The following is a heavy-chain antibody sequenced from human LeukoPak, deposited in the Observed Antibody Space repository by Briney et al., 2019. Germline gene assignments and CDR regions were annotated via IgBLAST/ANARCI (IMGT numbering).Heavy chain of an antibody. D-gene: IGHD2-2*01. V-gene: IGHV1-2*02. Sequence: ASVKVSCKASGYTFTGYYMHWVRQAPGQGLEWMGWINPNSGGTNYAQKFQGRVTMTRDTSISTAYMELSRLRSDDTAVYYCAREYCSSTSCYRRYCYYYYGMDVWGQGTTVTVSS. CDR1: GYTFTGYY. CDR3: AREYCSSTSCYRRYCYYYYGMDV. J-gene: IGHJ6*02. CDR2: INPNSGGT.